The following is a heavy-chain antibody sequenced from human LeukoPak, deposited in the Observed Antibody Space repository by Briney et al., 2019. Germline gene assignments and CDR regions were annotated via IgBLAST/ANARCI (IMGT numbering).Heavy chain of an antibody. V-gene: IGHV3-7*03. CDR1: GFTFSSYW. CDR3: ARDSRIWEPLYYFDY. CDR2: IKQDGSEK. Sequence: QCGGSLRLSCAASGFTFSSYWMSWVRQAPGKGLEWVANIKQDGSEKYYVDSVKGRFTISRDNAKNSLYLQMNSLRAEDTAVYYCARDSRIWEPLYYFDYWGQGTLVTVSS. D-gene: IGHD1-14*01. J-gene: IGHJ4*02.